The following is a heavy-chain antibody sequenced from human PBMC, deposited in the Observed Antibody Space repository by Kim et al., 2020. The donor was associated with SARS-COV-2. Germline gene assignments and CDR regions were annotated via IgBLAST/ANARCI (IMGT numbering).Heavy chain of an antibody. V-gene: IGHV3-23*01. CDR1: GFTLGSYA. Sequence: GGSLRLSCAASGFTLGSYAMGWVRQAPGKGLEWVSLIRDDAGSTYYADSVTGRFSLSRDTSENTLHLHMSNLRAEDTALYYCARDSGLRTGGYTVFDYWGQGTLVTVSS. CDR3: ARDSGLRTGGYTVFDY. J-gene: IGHJ4*02. CDR2: IRDDAGST. D-gene: IGHD2-8*02.